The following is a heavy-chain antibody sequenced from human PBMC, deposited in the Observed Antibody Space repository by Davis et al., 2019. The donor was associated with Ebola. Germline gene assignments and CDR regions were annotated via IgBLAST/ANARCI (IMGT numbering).Heavy chain of an antibody. CDR3: ARQVWNFDNWFDP. V-gene: IGHV3-11*01. CDR1: GFTFSDYY. CDR2: INSSGSNI. D-gene: IGHD1-7*01. Sequence: GESLKISCAASGFTFSDYYMSWIRQAPGKGLEWVSYINSSGSNIYYADSVKGRFTISRDNSKNSLYLQMNSLRAEDTAVYYCARQVWNFDNWFDPWGQGTLVTVSS. J-gene: IGHJ5*02.